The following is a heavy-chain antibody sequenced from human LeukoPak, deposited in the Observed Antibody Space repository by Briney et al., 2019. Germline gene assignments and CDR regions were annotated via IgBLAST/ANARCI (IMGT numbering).Heavy chain of an antibody. V-gene: IGHV3-21*01. D-gene: IGHD3-22*01. CDR2: ISSSSSYI. CDR1: GFTFSSYS. CDR3: AGDSSGYYPYYFDY. J-gene: IGHJ4*02. Sequence: GGSLRLSCAASGFTFSSYSMNWVRQAPGKGLEWVSSISSSSSYIYHADSVKGRFTISRDNAKNSLYLQMNSLRAEDTAVYYCAGDSSGYYPYYFDYWGQGTLVTVSS.